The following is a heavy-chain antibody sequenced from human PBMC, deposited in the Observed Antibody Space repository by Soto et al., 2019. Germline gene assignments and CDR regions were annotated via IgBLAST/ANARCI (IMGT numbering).Heavy chain of an antibody. J-gene: IGHJ4*02. CDR2: FESGGSI. D-gene: IGHD3-3*02. Sequence: GGSLRLSCAASGFSVRTNYMSWVRQAPGKGLDWVSVFESGGSIYYADSVKGRFIISRDYAKNTVDLQMNSLRVEDTAVYYCARAGVTPHFFDYWGQGTLVTVSS. CDR1: GFSVRTNY. CDR3: ARAGVTPHFFDY. V-gene: IGHV3-53*01.